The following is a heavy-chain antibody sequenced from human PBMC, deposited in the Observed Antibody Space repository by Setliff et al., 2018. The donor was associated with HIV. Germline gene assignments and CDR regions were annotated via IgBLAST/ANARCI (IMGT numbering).Heavy chain of an antibody. CDR3: ARPHSGRGGGAYFDP. CDR1: GGSISSHY. CDR2: IYSSGNT. J-gene: IGHJ5*02. V-gene: IGHV4-59*05. Sequence: SETLSLTCTVSGGSISSHYWSWIRQPPGKGLEWIGSIYSSGNTYYNPSLQSRLTISRDTSRNQFSLKLSSVTAADTAVYYCARPHSGRGGGAYFDPWGQGILVTVSS. D-gene: IGHD6-19*01.